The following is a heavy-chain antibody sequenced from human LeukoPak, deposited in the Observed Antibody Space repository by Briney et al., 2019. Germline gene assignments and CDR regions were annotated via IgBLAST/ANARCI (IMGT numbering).Heavy chain of an antibody. CDR2: IYTSGST. V-gene: IGHV4-4*07. CDR1: GGSISSYY. CDR3: ARDRGSGSYYTHDAFDI. D-gene: IGHD3-10*01. J-gene: IGHJ3*02. Sequence: SETLSLTCTVSGGSISSYYWSWIRHPAGKGLEWIGRIYTSGSTNYNPSLKSRVTMSVDTSKNQFSLKLSSVTAADTAVYYCARDRGSGSYYTHDAFDIWGQGTMVTVSS.